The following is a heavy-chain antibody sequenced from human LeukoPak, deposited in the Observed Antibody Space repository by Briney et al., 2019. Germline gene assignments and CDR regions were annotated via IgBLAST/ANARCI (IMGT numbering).Heavy chain of an antibody. Sequence: PSETLSLTCKVSGDSITNGASYWTWIRQPPGKGLEWIGYIYHSGTSYYTPSLKSRVTISVDRSKNQFSLKLSSVTAADTAVYYCAKSIPQIFYQLDDPYVDYWGQGTLVTVSS. CDR2: IYHSGTS. V-gene: IGHV4-30-2*01. D-gene: IGHD2-2*01. CDR3: AKSIPQIFYQLDDPYVDY. J-gene: IGHJ4*02. CDR1: GDSITNGASY.